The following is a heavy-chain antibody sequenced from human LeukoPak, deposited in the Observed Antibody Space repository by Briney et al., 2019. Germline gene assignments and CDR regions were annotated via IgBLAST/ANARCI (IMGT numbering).Heavy chain of an antibody. D-gene: IGHD3-22*01. Sequence: PSETLSLTCTVSVGSIRSYYWSSIRPPPGKGLEWIGYIYYSGSTNYNPSLQSRVIISVDTSKNQFSLKLSSVTAADTAVYYCARDSSGYYVNWFDPWGQGTLVTVSS. CDR1: VGSIRSYY. J-gene: IGHJ5*02. CDR3: ARDSSGYYVNWFDP. V-gene: IGHV4-59*01. CDR2: IYYSGST.